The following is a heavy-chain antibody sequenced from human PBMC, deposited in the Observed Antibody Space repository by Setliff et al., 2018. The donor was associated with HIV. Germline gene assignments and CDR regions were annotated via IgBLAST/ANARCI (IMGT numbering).Heavy chain of an antibody. V-gene: IGHV4-61*01. D-gene: IGHD3-3*01. CDR1: GDSISNNKYY. CDR3: AKEGGLYFGMLIHDAIDL. J-gene: IGHJ3*01. CDR2: IYYSGST. Sequence: PSETLSLTCSVSGDSISNNKYYWSWIRQPPGKGLEWIGGIYYSGSTNYNPSLKSRVTLSLDTSKNQFSLKLTSVTAADTAVYYCAKEGGLYFGMLIHDAIDLWGQGTMVTVS.